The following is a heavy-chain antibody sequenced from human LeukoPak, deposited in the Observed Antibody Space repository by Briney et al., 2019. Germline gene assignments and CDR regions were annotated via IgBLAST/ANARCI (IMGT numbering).Heavy chain of an antibody. CDR1: GGSVSSISYY. CDR2: VHYTGST. CDR3: ARDRGMVRDY. V-gene: IGHV4-39*07. Sequence: SDTLSLTCTVSGGSVSSISYYWGWIRQPPGKGLEWIGSVHYTGSTYYNPPLKSRVTISVDRSKNQFSLKLSSVTAADTVVYYCARDRGMVRDYWGQGTLVTVSS. J-gene: IGHJ4*02. D-gene: IGHD3-10*01.